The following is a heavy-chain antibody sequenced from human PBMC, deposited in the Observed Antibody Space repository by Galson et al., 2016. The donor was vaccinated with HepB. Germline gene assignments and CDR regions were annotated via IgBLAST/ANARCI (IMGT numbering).Heavy chain of an antibody. CDR2: IRAGGGDT. D-gene: IGHD6-19*01. V-gene: IGHV3-23*01. CDR3: AKCSVYSTGWCNSLDP. J-gene: IGHJ5*02. CDR1: ELSIISSA. Sequence: LRLSCAVSELSIISSAMSWVRQAPGKGLEWVSSIRAGGGDTYYPDSVKGRFTTSRDMSKNTLYLQMGSLRAEDKAVYYCAKCSVYSTGWCNSLDPWGQGTLVIVSP.